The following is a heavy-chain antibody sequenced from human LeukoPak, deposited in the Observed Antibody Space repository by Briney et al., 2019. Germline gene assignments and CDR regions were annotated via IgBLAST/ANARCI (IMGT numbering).Heavy chain of an antibody. CDR2: ISGSGGST. CDR1: GYTFSSYA. V-gene: IGHV3-23*01. CDR3: AKDSSGYLLLDAFDI. J-gene: IGHJ3*02. Sequence: GGSLRLSCAASGYTFSSYAMSWVRQAPGKGLEWVSAISGSGGSTYYADSVKGRFTISRDNSKNTLYLQMNSLRAEDTAVYYCAKDSSGYLLLDAFDIWGQGTMVTVSS. D-gene: IGHD3-22*01.